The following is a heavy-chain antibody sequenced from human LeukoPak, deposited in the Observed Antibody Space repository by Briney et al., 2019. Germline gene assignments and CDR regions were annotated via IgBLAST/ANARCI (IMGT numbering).Heavy chain of an antibody. Sequence: TSETLSLTCTVSGGSISSSSYYWGWIRQPPGKGLEWIGSIYYSGSTYYNPSLKSRVTISVDTSKNQFSLKLSSVTAADTAVYYCARDGYNSYYYYMDVWGKGTTVTISS. CDR3: ARDGYNSYYYYMDV. D-gene: IGHD5-24*01. CDR2: IYYSGST. J-gene: IGHJ6*03. CDR1: GGSISSSSYY. V-gene: IGHV4-39*07.